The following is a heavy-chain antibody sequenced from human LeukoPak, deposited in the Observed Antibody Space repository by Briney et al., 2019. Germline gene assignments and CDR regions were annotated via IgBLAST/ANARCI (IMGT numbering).Heavy chain of an antibody. D-gene: IGHD2-15*01. CDR2: INPNSGGT. CDR1: GYTFTGYY. Sequence: ASVKVSCKASGYTFTGYYMHWVRQAPGQGLEWMGWINPNSGGTNYAQKFQGRVTMTRDTSISTAYMELSRLGSDDTAVYYCAREYCSGGSCYNSFDPWGQGTLVTVSS. CDR3: AREYCSGGSCYNSFDP. V-gene: IGHV1-2*02. J-gene: IGHJ5*02.